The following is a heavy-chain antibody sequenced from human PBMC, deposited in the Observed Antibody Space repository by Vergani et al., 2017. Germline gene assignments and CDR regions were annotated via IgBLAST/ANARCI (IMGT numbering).Heavy chain of an antibody. Sequence: EVQLVESGGGLVKPGGSLRLSCAASGFTFSSYSMNWVRQAPGKGLEWVSSISGSGGSTYYADSVKGRFTTSRDNSKNTLYLQMNSLTAEDTAVYYCAKQENHWYFDLWGRGTLVTVSS. J-gene: IGHJ2*01. CDR3: AKQENHWYFDL. V-gene: IGHV3-23*04. CDR1: GFTFSSYS. CDR2: ISGSGGST.